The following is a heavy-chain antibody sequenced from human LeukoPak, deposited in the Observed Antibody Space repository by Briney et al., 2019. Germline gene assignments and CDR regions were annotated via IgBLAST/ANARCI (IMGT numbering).Heavy chain of an antibody. J-gene: IGHJ6*02. D-gene: IGHD3-3*01. CDR1: GGSISGSSYY. V-gene: IGHV4-39*07. CDR2: IYYSGST. Sequence: PSETLSLTCTVSGGSISGSSYYWGWIRQPPGKGLEWIGSIYYSGSTYYNPSLKSRVTISVDTSKNQFSLKLSSVTAADTAVYYCARMGYYDFWSGPYGMDVWGQGTTVTVSS. CDR3: ARMGYYDFWSGPYGMDV.